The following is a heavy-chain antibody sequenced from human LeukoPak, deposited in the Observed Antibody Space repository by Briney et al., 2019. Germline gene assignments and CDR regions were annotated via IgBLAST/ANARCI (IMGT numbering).Heavy chain of an antibody. J-gene: IGHJ4*02. V-gene: IGHV3-7*03. CDR3: AKFSSSGWSRSTNK. Sequence: PGGSLRLSCAASGFTFSSYWMSWVRQAPGKGLEWVAYIKQDGSEKYYADSVKGRFTISRDNAKNSLYLQMNSLRPEDTAVYYCAKFSSSGWSRSTNKWGQGTLVTVSS. CDR1: GFTFSSYW. D-gene: IGHD6-19*01. CDR2: IKQDGSEK.